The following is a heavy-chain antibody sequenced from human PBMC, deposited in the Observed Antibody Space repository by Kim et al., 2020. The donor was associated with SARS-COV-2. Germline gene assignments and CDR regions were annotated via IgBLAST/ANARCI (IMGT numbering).Heavy chain of an antibody. CDR1: GYTFTSYA. CDR2: INAGNGNT. J-gene: IGHJ2*01. D-gene: IGHD2-15*01. CDR3: VPEPLGYCSGGSCSPPVTTVTTSWYFDL. Sequence: ASVKVSCKASGYTFTSYAMHWVRQAPGQRLEWMGWINAGNGNTKYSQKFQGRVTITRDTSASTAYMELSSLRSEDTAVYYCVPEPLGYCSGGSCSPPVTTVTTSWYFDLWGRGTLVTVSS. V-gene: IGHV1-3*01.